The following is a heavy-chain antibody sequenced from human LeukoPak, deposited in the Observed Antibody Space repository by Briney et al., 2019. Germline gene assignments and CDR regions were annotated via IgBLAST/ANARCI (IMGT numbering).Heavy chain of an antibody. V-gene: IGHV2-5*02. CDR2: TYWDDNK. CDR3: AHSLEEPCFDY. Sequence: SGPTLVNPTQTLMLTCTFSAFSLSTSGVGVGWVRQPPGKALEWLALTYWDDNKRYSPSLKSRLTITKDTSKNQVVLTMTNMDPADTATYYCAHSLEEPCFDYWGQGTLVTVSS. D-gene: IGHD1-14*01. J-gene: IGHJ4*02. CDR1: AFSLSTSGVG.